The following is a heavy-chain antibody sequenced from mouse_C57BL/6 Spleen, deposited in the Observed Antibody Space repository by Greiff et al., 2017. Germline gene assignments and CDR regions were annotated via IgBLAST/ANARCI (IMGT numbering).Heavy chain of an antibody. V-gene: IGHV1-64*01. CDR2: IHPNSGST. CDR1: GYTFTSYW. CDR3: ARSENRRDFDV. Sequence: QVQLQQPGAELVKPGASVKLSCKASGYTFTSYWMHWVKQRPGQGLEWIGMIHPNSGSTNYNEKFKSKATLTVDKSSSTAYMQPSSLTSEDSAGYYCARSENRRDFDVWGTGTTVTVSS. J-gene: IGHJ1*03.